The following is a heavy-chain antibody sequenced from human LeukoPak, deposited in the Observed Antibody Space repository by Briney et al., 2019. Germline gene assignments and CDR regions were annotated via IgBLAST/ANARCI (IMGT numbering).Heavy chain of an antibody. D-gene: IGHD3-16*01. CDR3: ARETSQKGAHYMDV. CDR2: IIPIFGTA. V-gene: IGHV1-69*13. Sequence: SVKVSCKASGGTFSSYAISWVRQAPGQGLGWMGGIIPIFGTANYAQKFQGRVTITADESTSTAYMELSSLRSEDTAVYYCARETSQKGAHYMDVWGKGTTVTISS. J-gene: IGHJ6*03. CDR1: GGTFSSYA.